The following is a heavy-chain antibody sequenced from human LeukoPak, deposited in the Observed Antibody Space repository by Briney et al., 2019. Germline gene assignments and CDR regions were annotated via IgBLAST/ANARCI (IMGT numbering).Heavy chain of an antibody. Sequence: GGSLRLSCAASGFTFSNYAMAWVRQAPGKGLEWVSAISGNGGRTYSADSVQGRFTISRDNSKNTVYPQMDNLRAEDSAMYYCAKAHSISWPYAFDSWGQGTLVTVSS. CDR3: AKAHSISWPYAFDS. V-gene: IGHV3-23*01. CDR2: ISGNGGRT. D-gene: IGHD6-13*01. CDR1: GFTFSNYA. J-gene: IGHJ4*02.